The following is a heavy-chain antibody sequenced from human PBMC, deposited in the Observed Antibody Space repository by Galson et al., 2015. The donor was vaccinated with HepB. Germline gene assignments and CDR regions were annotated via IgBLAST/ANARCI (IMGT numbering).Heavy chain of an antibody. CDR3: ARDQLISSWYGDYYYGMDV. D-gene: IGHD6-13*01. Sequence: SVKVSCKASGGTFSSHAISWVRQAPGQGLEWMGGITLISGTTNYAQQFQGRVTINADESTSIAYMELSSLRSEDTAVYYCARDQLISSWYGDYYYGMDVWGQGTTVIVSS. CDR2: ITLISGTT. J-gene: IGHJ6*02. CDR1: GGTFSSHA. V-gene: IGHV1-69*13.